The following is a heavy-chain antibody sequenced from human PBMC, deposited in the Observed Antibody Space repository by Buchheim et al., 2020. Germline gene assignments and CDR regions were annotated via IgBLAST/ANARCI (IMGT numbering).Heavy chain of an antibody. Sequence: QVQLQESGPGLVKPSETLSLTCTVSGGSISSYYWSWIRQPPGKGLEWIGEIYQSGTTNYNPSLKSRVTISMDKSKNQFSLKVNSVTAADTAVFYCAKTGAQGYLEYWGQG. J-gene: IGHJ4*02. V-gene: IGHV4-59*12. CDR3: AKTGAQGYLEY. CDR2: IYQSGTT. D-gene: IGHD6-13*01. CDR1: GGSISSYY.